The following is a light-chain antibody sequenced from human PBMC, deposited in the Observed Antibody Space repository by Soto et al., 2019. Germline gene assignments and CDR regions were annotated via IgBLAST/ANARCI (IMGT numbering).Light chain of an antibody. CDR3: QQYTNWPPTWT. CDR1: QSFSSN. J-gene: IGKJ1*01. CDR2: GVS. Sequence: EIVLTQYPATLSVSPGERATLSCRASQSFSSNLAWYQQKPGQAPRLLIYGVSTRATDIPARFSGSGSGTEFTLTISSLQSEDFAVYYCQQYTNWPPTWTFGQGTKVDI. V-gene: IGKV3-15*01.